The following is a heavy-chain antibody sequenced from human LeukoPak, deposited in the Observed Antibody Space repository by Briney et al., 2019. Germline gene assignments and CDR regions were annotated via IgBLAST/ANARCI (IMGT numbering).Heavy chain of an antibody. CDR3: ARICARRDGYNCYFDY. V-gene: IGHV3-7*01. CDR1: GFTFSSYW. Sequence: GGSLRLSCAASGFTFSSYWMSWVRQAPGKGLEWVANIKQDGSEKYYVDSVKGRFTISRDNAKNSLYLQMNSLRAEDTAVYYRARICARRDGYNCYFDYWGQGTLVTVSS. J-gene: IGHJ4*02. CDR2: IKQDGSEK. D-gene: IGHD5-24*01.